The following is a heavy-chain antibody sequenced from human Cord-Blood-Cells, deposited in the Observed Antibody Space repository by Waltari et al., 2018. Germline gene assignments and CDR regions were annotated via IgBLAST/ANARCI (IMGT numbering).Heavy chain of an antibody. CDR3: ARASRGDYFDY. D-gene: IGHD4-17*01. CDR2: ISSSSSYI. CDR1: GVPSSSYS. J-gene: IGHJ4*02. V-gene: IGHV3-21*01. Sequence: EVQLVESGGGMVKPGGSLRLSCAASGVPSSSYSMNWVPQAPGKGLEWVSSISSSSSYIYYADSVKGRFTISRDNAKNSLYLQMNSLRAEDTAVYYCARASRGDYFDYWGQGTLVTVSS.